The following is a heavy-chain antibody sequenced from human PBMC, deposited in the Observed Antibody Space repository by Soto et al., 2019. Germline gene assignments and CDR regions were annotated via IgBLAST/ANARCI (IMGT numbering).Heavy chain of an antibody. V-gene: IGHV6-1*01. J-gene: IGHJ4*02. D-gene: IGHD2-2*02. CDR1: GDSVSSNSAA. Sequence: QVQLQQSGPGLVKPSQTVSLTCAISGDSVSSNSAAWNWIRQSPSRGLEWLGWKYYRSKWYNDFSISVKNRITINPDTSKNKFSLKLDSVTAEDTAVYYCEREYTHFDHWGQVTLVTVSS. CDR3: EREYTHFDH. CDR2: KYYRSKWYN.